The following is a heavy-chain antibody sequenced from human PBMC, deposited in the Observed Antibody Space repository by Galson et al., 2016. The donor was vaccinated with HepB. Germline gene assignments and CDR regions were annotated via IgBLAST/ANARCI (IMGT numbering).Heavy chain of an antibody. V-gene: IGHV3-43D*03. J-gene: IGHJ4*02. CDR3: AKASGGDYFFEH. CDR1: GFTFEDYV. D-gene: IGHD6-19*01. CDR2: VNWDGSAT. Sequence: SLRLSCAASGFTFEDYVIHWVRQPLGKGLEWVSLVNWDGSATFYTDSVKGRFTISRDNRQNSLSLQMNSLTTEDTAFYFCAKASGGDYFFEHWGQGSLVTVSS.